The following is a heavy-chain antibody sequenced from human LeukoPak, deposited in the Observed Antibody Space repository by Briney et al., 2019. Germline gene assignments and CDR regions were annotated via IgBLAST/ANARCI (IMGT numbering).Heavy chain of an antibody. CDR3: ARGPQYGAPFDY. D-gene: IGHD4-17*01. V-gene: IGHV4-39*07. CDR1: GGSISSGSYY. J-gene: IGHJ4*02. CDR2: IYYSGST. Sequence: SETLSLTCTVSGGSISSGSYYWGWIRQPPGKGLEWIGSIYYSGSTYYNPSLKSRVTISLDTSNNQFSLRLSSVTAADTAVYYCARGPQYGAPFDYWGQGTLVTVSS.